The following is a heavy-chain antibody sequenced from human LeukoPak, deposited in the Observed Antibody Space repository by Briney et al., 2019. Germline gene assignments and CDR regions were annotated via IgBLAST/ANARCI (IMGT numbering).Heavy chain of an antibody. V-gene: IGHV3-21*01. Sequence: GGSLRLSCAASGFTFSSYSMNWVRQAPGKGLEWVSSISSSSSYIYYADSVKGRLTISRDNAKNSLYLQMNSLRAEDTAVYYCAREVGCSSTSCYGSYFVYWGQGTLVTVSS. CDR2: ISSSSSYI. D-gene: IGHD2-2*01. CDR3: AREVGCSSTSCYGSYFVY. CDR1: GFTFSSYS. J-gene: IGHJ4*02.